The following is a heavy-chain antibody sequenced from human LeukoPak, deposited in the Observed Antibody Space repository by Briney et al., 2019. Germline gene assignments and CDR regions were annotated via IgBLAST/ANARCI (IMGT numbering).Heavy chain of an antibody. CDR3: ARDHYDSSGYPTTAEYFQH. Sequence: GGSLRLSCAASGFTFSSYWMHWVRQAPGKGLVWVSRINSDGSSTSYADSVKGRFTISRDNSKNTLYLQMNSLRAEDTAVYYCARDHYDSSGYPTTAEYFQHWGQGTLVTVSS. J-gene: IGHJ1*01. CDR1: GFTFSSYW. V-gene: IGHV3-74*01. CDR2: INSDGSST. D-gene: IGHD3-22*01.